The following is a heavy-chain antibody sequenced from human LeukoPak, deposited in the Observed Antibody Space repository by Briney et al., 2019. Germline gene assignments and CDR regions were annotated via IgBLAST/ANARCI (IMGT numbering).Heavy chain of an antibody. D-gene: IGHD3-10*01. J-gene: IGHJ6*02. CDR1: GYTFTSYG. Sequence: ASVKVSCKASGYTFTSYGISWVRQAPGQGVEWMGWISAYNGNTKYAQKLQGRVTMTTDTSTSTAYMELRSLRSDDTAVYYCARDRRYYGSGIYYYYYYGMDVWGQGTTVTVSS. CDR2: ISAYNGNT. V-gene: IGHV1-18*01. CDR3: ARDRRYYGSGIYYYYYYGMDV.